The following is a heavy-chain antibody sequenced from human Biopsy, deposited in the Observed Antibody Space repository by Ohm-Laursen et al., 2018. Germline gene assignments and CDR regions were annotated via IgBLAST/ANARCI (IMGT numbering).Heavy chain of an antibody. Sequence: SETLSLTWTVSGDSVAKYYWSWIRQPPGKGLEWIGHIYYSVMTNYNPSLQSRVSISVDTSRNQVSLTLSSVTAADTAVYYCARDSRRTAREGGMDVWGQGTTVTVSS. D-gene: IGHD6-6*01. J-gene: IGHJ6*02. V-gene: IGHV4-59*02. CDR3: ARDSRRTAREGGMDV. CDR2: IYYSVMT. CDR1: GDSVAKYY.